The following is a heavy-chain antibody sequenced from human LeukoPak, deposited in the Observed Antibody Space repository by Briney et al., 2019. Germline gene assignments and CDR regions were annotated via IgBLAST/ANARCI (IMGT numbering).Heavy chain of an antibody. D-gene: IGHD3-22*01. CDR1: GYSFTSYW. J-gene: IGHJ3*02. CDR2: IYPSDSDT. CDR3: ARRSPSNYYDSSGYYYRTARGGAFDI. Sequence: PGESLKISCKGSGYSFTSYWIGWVRQMPGKGLEWMGIIYPSDSDTRYSPSFQGQVTISADKSISTAYLQWSSLKASDTAMYYCARRSPSNYYDSSGYYYRTARGGAFDIWGQGTMVTVSS. V-gene: IGHV5-51*01.